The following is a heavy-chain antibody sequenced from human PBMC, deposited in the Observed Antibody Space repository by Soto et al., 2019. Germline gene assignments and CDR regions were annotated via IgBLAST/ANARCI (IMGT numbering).Heavy chain of an antibody. CDR1: GFTFDDYA. CDR3: AKGSRITFGGVILDY. Sequence: SLKISCAASGFTFDDYAMHWVRQAPGKGLEWVSGISWNSGSIGYADSVKGRFTISRDNAKNSLYLQMNSLRAEDTALYYCAKGSRITFGGVILDYWGQGTLVTVSS. J-gene: IGHJ4*02. D-gene: IGHD3-16*01. V-gene: IGHV3-9*01. CDR2: ISWNSGSI.